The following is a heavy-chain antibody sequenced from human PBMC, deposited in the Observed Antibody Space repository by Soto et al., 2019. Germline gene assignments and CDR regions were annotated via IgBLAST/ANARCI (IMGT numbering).Heavy chain of an antibody. Sequence: QVQLVESGGGVVQPGRSLRLSCAASGFTFSSYAMHWVRQAPGKGLEWVAVISYDGSNKYYADSVKGRFTISRDNSKNTLYLQMNSLRAEDTAVYYCARDRLEPPIWFDPWGQGTLVTVSS. CDR1: GFTFSSYA. J-gene: IGHJ5*02. D-gene: IGHD1-1*01. V-gene: IGHV3-30-3*01. CDR3: ARDRLEPPIWFDP. CDR2: ISYDGSNK.